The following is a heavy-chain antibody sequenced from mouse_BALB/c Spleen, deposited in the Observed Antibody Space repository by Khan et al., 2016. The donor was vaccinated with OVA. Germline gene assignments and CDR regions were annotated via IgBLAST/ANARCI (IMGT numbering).Heavy chain of an antibody. CDR2: IDPENGDT. D-gene: IGHD1-1*01. J-gene: IGHJ3*01. V-gene: IGHV14-4*02. CDR3: YGFPYYYGRDWFAY. Sequence: EVQLQESGAELVRSGASVKLSCTASGFNIKDYYMHWVKQRPEQGLEWIGWIDPENGDTEYAPTLQGKATMTADTATNTAYLQLSSLTSEDTALYYCYGFPYYYGRDWFAYWGQGTLVTVSA. CDR1: GFNIKDYY.